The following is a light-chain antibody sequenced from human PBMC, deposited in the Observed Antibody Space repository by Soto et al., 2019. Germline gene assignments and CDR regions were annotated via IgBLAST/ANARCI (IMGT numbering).Light chain of an antibody. CDR3: QQRSNWPT. CDR1: QSVSNN. V-gene: IGKV3-15*01. J-gene: IGKJ4*01. Sequence: LVMTQSPGTLYLSPGARATLSCRASQSVSNNLAWFQQKPGQVPRLLIFDASTRATGVPARFSGSGSGTEFTLTISGLQAEDFATDVCQQRSNWPTFGGGTKVDIK. CDR2: DAS.